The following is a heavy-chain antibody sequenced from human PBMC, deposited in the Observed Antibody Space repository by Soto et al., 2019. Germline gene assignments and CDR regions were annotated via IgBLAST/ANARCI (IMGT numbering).Heavy chain of an antibody. J-gene: IGHJ4*02. CDR3: AKSRYSDSSGDFYDY. Sequence: EVQLLESGGGLVQPGGSLSLSCAASAFTFDNYAMSWVRQAPGKGLEWVSGIGGSGRTTYYADSVKGRFTISRDNSNNTLFLQMNSLRAEDTAVYYCAKSRYSDSSGDFYDYWGQGTLVTVSS. CDR2: IGGSGRTT. D-gene: IGHD3-22*01. V-gene: IGHV3-23*01. CDR1: AFTFDNYA.